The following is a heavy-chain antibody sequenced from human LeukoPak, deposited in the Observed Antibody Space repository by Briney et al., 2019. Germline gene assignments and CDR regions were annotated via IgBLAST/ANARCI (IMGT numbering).Heavy chain of an antibody. CDR2: ISSSSSYI. J-gene: IGHJ5*02. D-gene: IGHD5-12*01. V-gene: IGHV3-21*01. CDR1: GFTFSSYS. Sequence: RPGGSLRLSCAASGFTFSSYSMNWVRQAPGKGLEWVSSISSSSSYIYYADSVKGRFTISRDNAKNSLYLQMNSLRAEDTAVYYCARDGAYSGYGHDNWFDPWGQGTLVTVSS. CDR3: ARDGAYSGYGHDNWFDP.